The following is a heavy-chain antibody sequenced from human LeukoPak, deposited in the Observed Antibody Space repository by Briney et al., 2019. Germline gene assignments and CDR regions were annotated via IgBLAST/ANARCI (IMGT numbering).Heavy chain of an antibody. J-gene: IGHJ4*02. Sequence: PGRSLRLSCAASGFTFDDYAKHWVPQAPGKGLEGVSGMSWNSDSIGYADSVKGRFTISRDNAKYSLYLQMNSLRAEDIALYYCAKGVKSSSSDWDYWGQGTLVTVSS. D-gene: IGHD6-6*01. CDR3: AKGVKSSSSDWDY. CDR2: MSWNSDSI. CDR1: GFTFDDYA. V-gene: IGHV3-9*03.